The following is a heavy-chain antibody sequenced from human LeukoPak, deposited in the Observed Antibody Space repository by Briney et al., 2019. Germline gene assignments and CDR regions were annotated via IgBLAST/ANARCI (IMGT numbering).Heavy chain of an antibody. Sequence: ASVKVSCKATGYTFTSYGINWVRQAPGQGLEWMGWISGYNGNTNYAQKLQGRVTMTTDTSTSIAYMELRSLKSDDTAVYYCASLKNYYDSSGYLVTDAFDIWGQGTMVTVSS. D-gene: IGHD3-22*01. J-gene: IGHJ3*02. CDR1: GYTFTSYG. CDR2: ISGYNGNT. V-gene: IGHV1-18*01. CDR3: ASLKNYYDSSGYLVTDAFDI.